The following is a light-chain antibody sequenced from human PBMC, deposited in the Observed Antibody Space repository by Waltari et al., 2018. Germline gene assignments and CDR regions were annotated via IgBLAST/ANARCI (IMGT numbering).Light chain of an antibody. Sequence: QTVVTQEPAFSVSPGGTITLTCALTSGSVPTSDYPSWYQQTPGQAPRTLIYSTNIRSSGVPDRFSGSIIGNKAALTITGAQADDESDYYCVLYGGNGIWVFGGGTRLTVL. J-gene: IGLJ3*02. CDR2: STN. CDR3: VLYGGNGIWV. CDR1: SGSVPTSDY. V-gene: IGLV8-61*01.